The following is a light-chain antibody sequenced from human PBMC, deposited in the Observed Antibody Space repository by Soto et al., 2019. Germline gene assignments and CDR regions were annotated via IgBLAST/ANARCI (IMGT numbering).Light chain of an antibody. Sequence: QAVVTQEPSLTGSPGGTVTLTCGSSTGVVTSSHWPYWFQQKPGQAPRTLIYDTTNKHSWTPARFSGSLLGGKAALTLSGAQAEDAAEYYCFLCYNYIVVFGGGTQLTVL. CDR1: TGVVTSSHW. CDR3: FLCYNYIVV. V-gene: IGLV7-46*01. J-gene: IGLJ7*01. CDR2: DTT.